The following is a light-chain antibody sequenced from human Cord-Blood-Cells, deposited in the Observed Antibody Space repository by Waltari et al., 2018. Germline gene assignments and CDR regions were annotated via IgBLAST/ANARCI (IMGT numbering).Light chain of an antibody. CDR3: SSYTSSSTRV. CDR2: DVS. Sequence: QSALTQPASLSGSPAQSITIPCTRTSSDVGGYNYVSRYQQHPGKAPKLMIYDVSNRPSGVSNRFSGSKSGNRASLTISGLQAEDEADYYCSSYTSSSTRVFGGGTKLTVL. CDR1: SSDVGGYNY. V-gene: IGLV2-14*01. J-gene: IGLJ3*02.